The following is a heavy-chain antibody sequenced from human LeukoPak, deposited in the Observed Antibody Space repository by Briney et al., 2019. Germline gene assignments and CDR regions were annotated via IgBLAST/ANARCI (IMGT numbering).Heavy chain of an antibody. CDR3: ARELSTTVTSPIDY. Sequence: GASVKGSCKASGYTFTGYYMHWGRQAPGQGLEWMGRFNPHSSGTSYAQKFQGRVTMTRDTSISTAYMELSSLTSDDTAVYYCARELSTTVTSPIDYWGQGTLVTVSS. D-gene: IGHD4-17*01. CDR2: FNPHSSGT. CDR1: GYTFTGYY. V-gene: IGHV1-2*06. J-gene: IGHJ4*02.